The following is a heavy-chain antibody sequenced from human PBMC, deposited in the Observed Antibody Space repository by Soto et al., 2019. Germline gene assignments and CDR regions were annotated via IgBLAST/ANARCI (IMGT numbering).Heavy chain of an antibody. CDR3: ARAKRYCSGGSCYSDRFDY. D-gene: IGHD2-15*01. CDR1: GGSISSGGYY. J-gene: IGHJ4*02. Sequence: SETLSLTCTVSGGSISSGGYYWSWIRQHPGKGLEWIGYIYYSGSTYYNPSLKSRVTISVDTSKNQFSLKLSSVTAADTAVYYCARAKRYCSGGSCYSDRFDYWGQGTLVTVSS. CDR2: IYYSGST. V-gene: IGHV4-31*03.